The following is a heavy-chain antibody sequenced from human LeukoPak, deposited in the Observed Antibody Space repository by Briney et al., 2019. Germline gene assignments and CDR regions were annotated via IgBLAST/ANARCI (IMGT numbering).Heavy chain of an antibody. CDR3: ARSAIVAFDI. Sequence: SATLSLICTDCGGSISSYYRSWLRQPTGKGLECIGYISNSGSTNYNPSLKSRVSISVDTSKNQFSLKLSSVTSADTAVYYCARSAIVAFDIWGQGTMVTVSS. CDR1: GGSISSYY. CDR2: ISNSGST. J-gene: IGHJ3*02. V-gene: IGHV4-59*08. D-gene: IGHD2-15*01.